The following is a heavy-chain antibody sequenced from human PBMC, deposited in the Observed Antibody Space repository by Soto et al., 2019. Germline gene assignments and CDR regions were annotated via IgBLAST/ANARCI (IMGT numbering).Heavy chain of an antibody. Sequence: QVQLQQWGAGLLKPSETLSLTCAVYGGSFSGYYWSWIRQPPGKGLEWIGEINHSGSTNYNPSLKSRVTISVDTSKNQFSLKLSSVTAADTAVYYCARGCSGGSCYLKKVNYRKGYYGMDVWGQGTTVTVSS. J-gene: IGHJ6*02. D-gene: IGHD2-15*01. V-gene: IGHV4-34*01. CDR1: GGSFSGYY. CDR2: INHSGST. CDR3: ARGCSGGSCYLKKVNYRKGYYGMDV.